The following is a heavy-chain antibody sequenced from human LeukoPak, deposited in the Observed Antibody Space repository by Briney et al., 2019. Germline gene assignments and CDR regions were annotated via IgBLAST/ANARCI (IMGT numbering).Heavy chain of an antibody. CDR3: ARGIAAAGTLI. J-gene: IGHJ3*02. Sequence: PGGSLRLSCAASGFTFSSYSMNWVRQAPGKGLEWVSSISSSSSYIYYADSVKGRFTISRDNAKNSLYLQMNSLRAEGTAVYCCARGIAAAGTLIWGQGTMVTVSS. D-gene: IGHD6-13*01. CDR2: ISSSSSYI. V-gene: IGHV3-21*01. CDR1: GFTFSSYS.